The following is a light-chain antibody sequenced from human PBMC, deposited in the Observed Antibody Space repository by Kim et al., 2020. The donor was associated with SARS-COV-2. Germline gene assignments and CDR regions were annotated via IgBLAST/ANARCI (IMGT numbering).Light chain of an antibody. J-gene: IGLJ3*02. CDR2: YDS. CDR1: NIGSKS. Sequence: APGKTVRITCGGNNIGSKSVNWYQQKPGQAPVLVIYYDSDRPSGIPERFSGSNSGNTATLTISRVEAGDEADYYCQVWDSSSDHWVFGGGTQLTVL. CDR3: QVWDSSSDHWV. V-gene: IGLV3-21*04.